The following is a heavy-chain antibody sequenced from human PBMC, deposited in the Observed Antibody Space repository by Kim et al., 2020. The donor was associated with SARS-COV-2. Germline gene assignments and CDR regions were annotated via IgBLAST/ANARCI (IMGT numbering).Heavy chain of an antibody. D-gene: IGHD6-13*01. J-gene: IGHJ5*02. V-gene: IGHV5-51*01. CDR1: GYSFTSYW. Sequence: GESLKISCKGSGYSFTSYWIGWVRQMPGKGLEWMGIIYPGDSDTRYSPSFQGQVTISADKSISTAYLQWSSLKASDTAMYYCARLGRRAIAAAGTFPPRFDPWGQGTLVTVSS. CDR2: IYPGDSDT. CDR3: ARLGRRAIAAAGTFPPRFDP.